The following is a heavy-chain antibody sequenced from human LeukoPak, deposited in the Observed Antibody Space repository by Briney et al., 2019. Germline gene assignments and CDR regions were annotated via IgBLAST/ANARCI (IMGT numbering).Heavy chain of an antibody. D-gene: IGHD3-3*01. V-gene: IGHV3-33*01. CDR1: GFTLSSYG. CDR2: IWYDGSNK. Sequence: PGRSLRLSCAASGFTLSSYGMHWVRQAPGKGLEWVAVIWYDGSNKYYADSVKGRFTISRDNSKNTLYLQMNSLRAEATAVYYCARVVLYYDFWSAYFHAWGQGTLVTVSS. J-gene: IGHJ5*02. CDR3: ARVVLYYDFWSAYFHA.